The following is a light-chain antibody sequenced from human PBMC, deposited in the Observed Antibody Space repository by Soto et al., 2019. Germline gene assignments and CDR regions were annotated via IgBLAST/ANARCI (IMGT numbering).Light chain of an antibody. CDR1: QSVNSN. CDR2: GAS. V-gene: IGKV3-15*01. J-gene: IGKJ1*01. Sequence: EIVMTQSPATLSVSPGERVTLSRRASQSVNSNLAWYQQKPGQAPRLLIYGASTRATGIPARFSGSGSETEFTLTISSLQSEDFAVYYCQQYNNWWTFGQGTKVEIK. CDR3: QQYNNWWT.